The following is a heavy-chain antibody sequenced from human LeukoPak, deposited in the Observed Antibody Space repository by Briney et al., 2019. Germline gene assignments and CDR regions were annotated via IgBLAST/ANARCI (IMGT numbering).Heavy chain of an antibody. J-gene: IGHJ4*02. D-gene: IGHD2-15*01. CDR3: ARTPRGYCSGGSCYSPHQFDY. Sequence: ASVKVSCKASGYTFTGYYMHWVRQAPGQGLEWMGWINPNSGGTNYAQKFQGRVTMTRDTSISTAYMELSRMRSDDTAVYYCARTPRGYCSGGSCYSPHQFDYWGQGTLVTVSS. CDR1: GYTFTGYY. V-gene: IGHV1-2*02. CDR2: INPNSGGT.